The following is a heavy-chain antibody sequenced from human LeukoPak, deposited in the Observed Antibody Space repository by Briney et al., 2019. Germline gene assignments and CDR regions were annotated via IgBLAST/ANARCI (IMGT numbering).Heavy chain of an antibody. J-gene: IGHJ4*02. CDR3: ARAYYDILTGYGKTFVY. CDR2: ISSSSSYI. Sequence: GGSLRLSCAASGFTFSSYSMNWVRQAPGKGLEWVSSISSSSSYIYYADSVKGRFTISRDNAKNSLYLQMNSLRAEDTAVYYCARAYYDILTGYGKTFVYWGQGTLVTVSS. D-gene: IGHD3-9*01. V-gene: IGHV3-21*01. CDR1: GFTFSSYS.